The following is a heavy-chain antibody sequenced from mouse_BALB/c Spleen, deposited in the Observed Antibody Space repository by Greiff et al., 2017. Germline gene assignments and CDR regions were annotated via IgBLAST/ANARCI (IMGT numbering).Heavy chain of an antibody. CDR2: ISSGGSYT. J-gene: IGHJ3*01. Sequence: EVKVVESGGGLVKPGGSLKLSCAASGFTFSSYAMSWVRQTPEKRLEWVATISSGGSYTYYPDSVKGRFTISRDNAKNTLYLQMSSLRSEDTAMYYCEDYCGSRFAYWGQGTLVTVSA. D-gene: IGHD1-1*01. CDR3: EDYCGSRFAY. CDR1: GFTFSSYA. V-gene: IGHV5-9-3*01.